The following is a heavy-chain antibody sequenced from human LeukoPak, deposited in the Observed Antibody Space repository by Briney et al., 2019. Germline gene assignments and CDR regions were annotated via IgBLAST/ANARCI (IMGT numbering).Heavy chain of an antibody. D-gene: IGHD1-26*01. CDR2: IYTSGST. CDR1: GGSISSYY. CDR3: ARGSGSYRPFDY. J-gene: IGHJ4*02. Sequence: SETLSLTCTVSGGSISSYYWSWIRQPAGKGLEWIGRIYTSGSTNYNPSLKSRVTMSVDTSKSRFSLKLSSVTAADTAVYYCARGSGSYRPFDYWGQGTLVTVSS. V-gene: IGHV4-4*07.